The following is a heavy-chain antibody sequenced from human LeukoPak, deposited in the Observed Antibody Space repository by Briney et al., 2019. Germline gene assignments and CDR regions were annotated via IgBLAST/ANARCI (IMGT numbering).Heavy chain of an antibody. V-gene: IGHV3-30*04. D-gene: IGHD2-2*01. CDR2: ISSDVNKK. CDR1: GVTFSTSA. Sequence: GGSLRLSCAASGVTFSTSAMHWVRQAPGKGLEWVAVISSDVNKKYYADSVKGRFTISRDNSRNTLYLQMNSLRAEDTALYYCARKLNYCTSTSCPPDAFDIRGLGTMVTVSS. CDR3: ARKLNYCTSTSCPPDAFDI. J-gene: IGHJ3*02.